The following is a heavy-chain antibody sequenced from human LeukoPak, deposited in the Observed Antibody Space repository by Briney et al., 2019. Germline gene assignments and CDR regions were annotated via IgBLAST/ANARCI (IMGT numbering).Heavy chain of an antibody. CDR1: GYTFTSYY. V-gene: IGHV1-46*01. CDR3: AREGSVSSGWSNWFDP. Sequence: ASVKVSCKASGYTFTSYYMHWVRQAPGQGLEWMGIINPSGGSTSYAQKFQGRVTMTRDTSTSTVYMELSSLRSDDTAVYYCAREGSVSSGWSNWFDPWGQGTLVTVSS. D-gene: IGHD6-19*01. J-gene: IGHJ5*02. CDR2: INPSGGST.